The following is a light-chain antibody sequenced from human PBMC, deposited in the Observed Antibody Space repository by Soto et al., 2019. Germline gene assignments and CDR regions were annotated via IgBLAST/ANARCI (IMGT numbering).Light chain of an antibody. J-gene: IGLJ2*01. CDR1: SSDVGGYNY. V-gene: IGLV2-14*01. CDR2: DVS. Sequence: QSALTQHASVSGSPGQSITISCTGTSSDVGGYNYVSWYQQHPGRAPKLMIYDVSNRPSGVSNRFSGSKSGSTASLTISGLQAEDEADYYCSSYTSSSTLMVFGAGTKLTVL. CDR3: SSYTSSSTLMV.